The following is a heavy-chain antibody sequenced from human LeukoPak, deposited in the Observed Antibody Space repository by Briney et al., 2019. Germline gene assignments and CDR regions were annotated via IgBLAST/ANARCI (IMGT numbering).Heavy chain of an antibody. V-gene: IGHV3-23*01. J-gene: IGHJ4*02. CDR1: GFTFSSYA. D-gene: IGHD6-19*01. CDR2: INGSGDRK. Sequence: PWGSLRLSCAASGFTFSSYAMSWVRQAPGKGLEWVSTINGSGDRKYYTDSVKGRFTISRVSSENTLYLQMNSLRADDTAVYYCAKDPYSSPYYGPGHLGQGTLVTVSS. CDR3: AKDPYSSPYYGPGH.